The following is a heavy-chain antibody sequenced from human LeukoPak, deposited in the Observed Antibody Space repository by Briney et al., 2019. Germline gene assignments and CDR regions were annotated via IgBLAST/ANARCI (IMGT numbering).Heavy chain of an antibody. CDR1: GFTFSGSA. CDR2: IRSKAKNYAT. Sequence: GGSLRLSCAASGFTFSGSAIHWVRQASGKGLEWVGRIRSKAKNYATEYAASVKGRFTISRDDSRNTAYLQMNSLKTEDTAMYYCTIPAGAMTTVTTGDYWGQGTLVTVYS. J-gene: IGHJ4*02. V-gene: IGHV3-73*01. CDR3: TIPAGAMTTVTTGDY. D-gene: IGHD4-17*01.